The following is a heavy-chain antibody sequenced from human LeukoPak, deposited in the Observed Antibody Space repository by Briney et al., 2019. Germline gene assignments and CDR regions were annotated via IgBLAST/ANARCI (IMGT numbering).Heavy chain of an antibody. CDR2: ISSSGSTI. CDR1: GGSFSGYY. J-gene: IGHJ4*02. Sequence: LTCAVYGGSFSGYYMSWIRQAPVKGLEWVSYISSSGSTIYYADSVKGRFTISRDNAKNSLYLQMNSLRAEDTAVYYCARDAPVAGDYWGQGTLVTVSS. CDR3: ARDAPVAGDY. V-gene: IGHV3-11*01.